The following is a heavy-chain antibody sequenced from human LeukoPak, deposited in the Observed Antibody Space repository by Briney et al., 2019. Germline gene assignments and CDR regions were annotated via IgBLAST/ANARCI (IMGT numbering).Heavy chain of an antibody. D-gene: IGHD6-25*01. V-gene: IGHV4-59*02. CDR1: GTSVSSYY. CDR3: AKVCTSGGASFDY. CDR2: ISNTGST. J-gene: IGHJ4*02. Sequence: PSETLSLTCTVSGTSVSSYYWSWIRQPPGKGPEWIGYISNTGSTNYNSSLKSRVTISVDTSKNQFSLRLTSVTAADTAVYYCAKVCTSGGASFDYWGQGTLVTVSS.